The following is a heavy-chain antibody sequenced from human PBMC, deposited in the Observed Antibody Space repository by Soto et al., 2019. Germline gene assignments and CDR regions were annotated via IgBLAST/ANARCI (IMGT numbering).Heavy chain of an antibody. CDR1: GFTVSSNY. D-gene: IGHD2-15*01. Sequence: GGSLRLSCAASGFTVSSNYMSWVRQAPGKGLEWVSVIYSVGSTYYADSVKGRFTISRHNSKNTLYLQMNSLRAEDTAVYYCARDLGSETDYWGQGTLVTVSS. CDR2: IYSVGST. V-gene: IGHV3-53*04. CDR3: ARDLGSETDY. J-gene: IGHJ4*02.